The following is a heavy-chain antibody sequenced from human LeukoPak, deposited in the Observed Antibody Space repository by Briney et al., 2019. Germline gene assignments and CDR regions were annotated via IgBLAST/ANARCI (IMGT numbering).Heavy chain of an antibody. CDR1: GFTFSSYW. CDR2: IKQDGSEK. Sequence: GGSLRLSCAASGFTFSSYWMSWVRQAPGKGLEWVANIKQDGSEKYYVGSVKGRFAISRDNAKNSLYLQMNSLRAEDTAVYYCARDRNRDFNSPWGQGTLVTVSS. D-gene: IGHD2/OR15-2a*01. CDR3: ARDRNRDFNSP. J-gene: IGHJ5*02. V-gene: IGHV3-7*01.